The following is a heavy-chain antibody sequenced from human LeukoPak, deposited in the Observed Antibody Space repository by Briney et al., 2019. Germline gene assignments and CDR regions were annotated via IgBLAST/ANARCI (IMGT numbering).Heavy chain of an antibody. V-gene: IGHV1-69*05. CDR2: IIPIFGTA. CDR3: AREMVRGVIPLPFDY. D-gene: IGHD3-10*01. J-gene: IGHJ4*02. CDR1: GGTFSSYA. Sequence: ASVKVSCKASGGTFSSYAISWVRQAPGQGLEWMGRIIPIFGTANYAQKFQGRVTITTDESTSTAYMELSSLRSEDTAVYHCAREMVRGVIPLPFDYWGQGTLVTVSS.